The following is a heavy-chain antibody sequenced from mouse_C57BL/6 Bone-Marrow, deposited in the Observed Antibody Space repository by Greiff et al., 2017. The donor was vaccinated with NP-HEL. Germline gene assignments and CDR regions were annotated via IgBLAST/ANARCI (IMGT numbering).Heavy chain of an antibody. V-gene: IGHV1-52*01. CDR3: ARYDGYYWYFDV. Sequence: SETHHNQKFKDKATLTVDKSSSTAYMQLSSLTSEDSAVYYCARYDGYYWYFDVWGTGTTVTVAS. J-gene: IGHJ1*03. CDR2: SET. D-gene: IGHD2-3*01.